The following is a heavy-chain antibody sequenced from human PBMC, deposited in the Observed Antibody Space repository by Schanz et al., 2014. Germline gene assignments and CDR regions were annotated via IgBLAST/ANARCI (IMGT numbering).Heavy chain of an antibody. CDR1: GYTFTDYG. CDR2: IRPDNGHT. V-gene: IGHV1-18*01. D-gene: IGHD6-13*01. CDR3: AKDLAAVGVFDY. J-gene: IGHJ4*02. Sequence: QVQLVQSGAEVKKPGASVKVSCKASGYTFTDYGLSWVRQAPGQGLEWLGWIRPDNGHTTYSQKFQGRVTITADKSTFTAYMDVSSLRAEDTAIYYCAKDLAAVGVFDYWGQGSLVTVSP.